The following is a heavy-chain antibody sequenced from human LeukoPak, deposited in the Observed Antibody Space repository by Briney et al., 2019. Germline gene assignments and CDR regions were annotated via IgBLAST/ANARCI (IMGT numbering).Heavy chain of an antibody. CDR2: IYHSGST. Sequence: PSQTLSLTCAVSGGSISSGGYSWSWIRQPPGKGLEWIGYIYHSGSTYYSPSLKSRVTISVDRSKNQFSLKLSSVTAADTAVYYCARCSYYDFWSGYQIDAFDIWGQGTMVTVSS. D-gene: IGHD3-3*01. J-gene: IGHJ3*02. CDR1: GGSISSGGYS. V-gene: IGHV4-30-2*01. CDR3: ARCSYYDFWSGYQIDAFDI.